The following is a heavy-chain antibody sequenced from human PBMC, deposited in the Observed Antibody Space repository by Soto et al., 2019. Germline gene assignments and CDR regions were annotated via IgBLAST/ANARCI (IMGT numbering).Heavy chain of an antibody. CDR3: ASRYDSSDY. D-gene: IGHD3-22*01. Sequence: QVQLVQSGAEVKKPGSSVKVSCKASGGTFSIYTISWVRQAPGQGLEWMGRIIPILGLANYAQKFQGRVTXTADKSTSTAYMELSSLRSEDTAVYYCASRYDSSDYWGQGTLVTVSS. J-gene: IGHJ4*02. CDR2: IIPILGLA. V-gene: IGHV1-69*02. CDR1: GGTFSIYT.